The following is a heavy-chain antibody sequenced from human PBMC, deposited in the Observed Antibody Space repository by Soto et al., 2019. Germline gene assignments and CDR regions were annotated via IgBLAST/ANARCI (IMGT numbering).Heavy chain of an antibody. CDR1: GFTFSTYA. Sequence: GSLRLSCAASGFTFSTYAMSWVRQAPGKGLEWVSTISGSGDSTYYANSVKGRFTISRDNSRNTLYLQMNSLRAEDTAVYYCAKGYCSGGSCYSVSYYMDVWGKGTTVTVSS. CDR3: AKGYCSGGSCYSVSYYMDV. J-gene: IGHJ6*03. CDR2: ISGSGDST. V-gene: IGHV3-23*01. D-gene: IGHD2-15*01.